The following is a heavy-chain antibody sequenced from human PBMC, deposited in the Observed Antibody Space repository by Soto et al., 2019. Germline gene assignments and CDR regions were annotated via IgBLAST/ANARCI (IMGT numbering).Heavy chain of an antibody. V-gene: IGHV1-24*01. J-gene: IGHJ4*02. D-gene: IGHD1-26*01. CDR3: ATAGWELDCFDY. CDR1: GSTLTELS. Sequence: QVQLVQSGAEVKKPGASVKVSCKVSGSTLTELSMHWVRQAPGKGLAWMGGFDPEDGETIYAQKFQGRVTMTEDTATDTAYMELSSLRSEDTDVYYCATAGWELDCFDYWGQGTLVTVSS. CDR2: FDPEDGET.